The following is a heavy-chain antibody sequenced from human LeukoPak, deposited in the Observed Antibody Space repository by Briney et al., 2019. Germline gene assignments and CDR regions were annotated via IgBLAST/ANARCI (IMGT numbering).Heavy chain of an antibody. V-gene: IGHV3-23*01. J-gene: IGHJ6*03. CDR1: GFTFSSYA. D-gene: IGHD2-8*01. CDR2: FSGSGGTT. Sequence: GGSLRLXCAASGFTFSSYAMKWVRQAPGRGLEWVSGFSGSGGTTYYADSVKGRFTISRDNSKNTLYLQMNSLRAEDTAVYYCANGNRCTSPNCLGYYYFYMDVWGKGTTVTVSS. CDR3: ANGNRCTSPNCLGYYYFYMDV.